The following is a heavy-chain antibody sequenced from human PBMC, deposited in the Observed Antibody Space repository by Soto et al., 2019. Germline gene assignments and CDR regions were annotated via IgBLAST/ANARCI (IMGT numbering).Heavy chain of an antibody. Sequence: GGSLRLSCAASGFIFSNYGMHWVRQAPGKGLEWVAVIWYDGSNKYYADSVKGRFTISRHNSYNTLYLQMDRLRVEDTAVYYCASAYCTSPTCLTWFDPWGRGTLVTVSS. V-gene: IGHV3-33*01. CDR1: GFIFSNYG. CDR2: IWYDGSNK. D-gene: IGHD2-2*01. J-gene: IGHJ5*02. CDR3: ASAYCTSPTCLTWFDP.